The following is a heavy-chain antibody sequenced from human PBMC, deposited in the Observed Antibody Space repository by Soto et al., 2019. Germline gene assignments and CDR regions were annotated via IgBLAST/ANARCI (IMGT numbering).Heavy chain of an antibody. D-gene: IGHD2-15*01. CDR1: GYTFTSYY. J-gene: IGHJ5*02. Sequence: GASVKVSCKASGYTFTSYYMHWVRQAPGQGLEWMGIINPSGGSTSYAQKFQGRVTMTRDTSTSTVYMELSSLRSEDTAVYFCARCPCSGGSCKPPRGFDPWGQGTLVTVSS. V-gene: IGHV1-46*03. CDR2: INPSGGST. CDR3: ARCPCSGGSCKPPRGFDP.